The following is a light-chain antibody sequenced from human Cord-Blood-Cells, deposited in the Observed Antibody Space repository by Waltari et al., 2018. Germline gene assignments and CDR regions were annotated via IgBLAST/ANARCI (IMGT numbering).Light chain of an antibody. CDR1: QSVLYSSNNKNY. CDR2: WAS. J-gene: IGKJ1*01. V-gene: IGKV4-1*01. CDR3: QQYYSTPRT. Sequence: DIVMTQSPDPLAVALGGRATINCKSSQSVLYSSNNKNYLAWYQQKPGQPPKLLIYWASTRESGVPARFSGSGSGTDFTLTISSLQAEDVAVYYCQQYYSTPRTFGQGTKVEIK.